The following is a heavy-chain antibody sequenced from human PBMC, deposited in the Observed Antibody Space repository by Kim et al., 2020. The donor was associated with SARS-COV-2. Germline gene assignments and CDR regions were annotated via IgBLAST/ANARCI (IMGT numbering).Heavy chain of an antibody. CDR3: ARGHWGNNYYGSGRGWGY. CDR1: GFTFSSYA. D-gene: IGHD3-10*01. Sequence: GGSLRLSCAASGFTFSSYAMHWVRQAPGKGLEYVSAISSNGGSTYYANSVKGRFTISRDNSKNTLYLQMGSLRAEDMAVYYCARGHWGNNYYGSGRGWGYWGQGTLVTVSS. CDR2: ISSNGGST. V-gene: IGHV3-64*01. J-gene: IGHJ4*02.